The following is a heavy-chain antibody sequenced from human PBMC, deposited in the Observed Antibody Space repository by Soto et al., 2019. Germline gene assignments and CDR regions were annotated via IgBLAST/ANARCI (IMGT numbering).Heavy chain of an antibody. Sequence: GGSLRLSCAASGFTFSSYAMHWVRQAPGKGLEWVAVISYDGSNKYYADSVKGRFTISRDNSKNTLYLQMNSLRAEDTAVYYCARDPDPYYYDSSGLLSAGGFDYWGQGTLVTVSS. CDR1: GFTFSSYA. D-gene: IGHD3-22*01. CDR3: ARDPDPYYYDSSGLLSAGGFDY. V-gene: IGHV3-30-3*01. CDR2: ISYDGSNK. J-gene: IGHJ4*02.